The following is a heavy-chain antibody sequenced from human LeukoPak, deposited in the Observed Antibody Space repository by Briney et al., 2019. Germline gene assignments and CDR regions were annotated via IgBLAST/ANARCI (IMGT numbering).Heavy chain of an antibody. CDR2: IYYSGSI. CDR3: ARDMGRYGSTWPFL. Sequence: TSETLSLTCAVSGYSISSSNWWGWIRQPPGKGLEWIGYIYYSGSIYYNPSLKSRVTMSVDTSKNQFSLKLSSVTAVDTAVYYCARDMGRYGSTWPFLWGQGALVTVSS. J-gene: IGHJ4*02. CDR1: GYSISSSNW. V-gene: IGHV4-28*03. D-gene: IGHD6-13*01.